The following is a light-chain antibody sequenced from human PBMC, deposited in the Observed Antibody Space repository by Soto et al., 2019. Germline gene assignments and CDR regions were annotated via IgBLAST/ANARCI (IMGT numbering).Light chain of an antibody. CDR1: QSVSSY. Sequence: EFVVTQSPATLSLSPGERATLSCRASQSVSSYLAWYQQKPGQAPRLLIYDASSRATGIPARFSGSGSGTDFTLTISSLEPEDFAVYYCQQRSNWPPVFTFGPGTKVDIK. CDR3: QQRSNWPPVFT. V-gene: IGKV3-11*01. CDR2: DAS. J-gene: IGKJ3*01.